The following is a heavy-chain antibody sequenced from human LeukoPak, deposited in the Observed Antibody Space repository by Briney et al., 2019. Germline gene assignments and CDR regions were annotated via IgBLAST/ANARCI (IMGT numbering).Heavy chain of an antibody. D-gene: IGHD2-21*01. V-gene: IGHV1-69*05. J-gene: IGHJ6*03. CDR2: IIPIFGTA. CDR3: ARGGGAYCGGDCYRTYYYYMDV. Sequence: ASVKVSCKASGGTFSSYAISWVRQAPGQGLEWMGGIIPIFGTANYAQKFQGRVTITTDESTSTAYMELSSLRSEDTAVYYCARGGGAYCGGDCYRTYYYYMDVWGKGTTVTVSS. CDR1: GGTFSSYA.